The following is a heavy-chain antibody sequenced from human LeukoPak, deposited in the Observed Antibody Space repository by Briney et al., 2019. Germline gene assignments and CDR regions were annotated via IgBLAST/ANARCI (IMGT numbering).Heavy chain of an antibody. CDR2: VSGSADRI. V-gene: IGHV3-23*01. CDR3: ARDRAGRYLDY. D-gene: IGHD3-16*02. CDR1: GFTFGTYA. J-gene: IGHJ4*02. Sequence: GGSLRLSCAASGFTFGTYAMNWVRQGPGKGLEWVSTVSGSADRIYYADSVKGQFTISRDNSKNTLYLQMNSLRAEDTAVYYCARDRAGRYLDYWGQGTLVTVSS.